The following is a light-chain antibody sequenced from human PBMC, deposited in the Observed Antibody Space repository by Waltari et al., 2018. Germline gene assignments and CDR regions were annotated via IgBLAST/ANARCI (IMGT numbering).Light chain of an antibody. V-gene: IGKV1-12*01. CDR1: QGVTTW. CDR2: AAS. J-gene: IGKJ2*01. Sequence: DTQMTQSPSSVSASVADRVPITCRASQGVTTWLAWYQQKPGKAPKPLIYAASRWQSGVPSRFTGTGSGTDFTLTISSLQPEDFATYYCQQAHTFPYTFGQGTKLEIK. CDR3: QQAHTFPYT.